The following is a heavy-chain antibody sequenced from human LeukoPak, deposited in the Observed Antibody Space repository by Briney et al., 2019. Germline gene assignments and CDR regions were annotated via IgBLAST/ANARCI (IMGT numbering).Heavy chain of an antibody. CDR3: ARPYKQQLDFDY. J-gene: IGHJ4*02. CDR1: GGTFSSYA. V-gene: IGHV1-69*13. CDR2: IIPIFGTA. Sequence: ASVKVSCKASGGTFSSYAISWVRQAPGQGLEWMGGIIPIFGTANYAQKFQGRVTITADESTSTAYMELSSLRSEDTAVYYCARPYKQQLDFDYWGQGTLVTVSS. D-gene: IGHD6-13*01.